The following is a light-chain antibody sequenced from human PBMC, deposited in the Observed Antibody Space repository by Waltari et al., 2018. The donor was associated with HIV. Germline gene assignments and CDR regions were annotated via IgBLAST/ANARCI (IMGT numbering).Light chain of an antibody. V-gene: IGLV2-14*01. J-gene: IGLJ2*01. Sequence: QSALTQPASVSGSPGQSITISCTGTSSDVGGYNYVSWYQQHPGKAPNLMIYEVSNRPSGVSNRFSGYKSGNTASLTISGRQAADEADYYCSSYTSSITLVIFGGGTKLTVL. CDR1: SSDVGGYNY. CDR2: EVS. CDR3: SSYTSSITLVI.